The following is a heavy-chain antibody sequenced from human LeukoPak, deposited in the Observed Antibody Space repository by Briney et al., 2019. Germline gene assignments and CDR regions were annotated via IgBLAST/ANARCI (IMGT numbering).Heavy chain of an antibody. V-gene: IGHV4-34*01. D-gene: IGHD2-15*01. CDR3: AREMLPYYYYMDV. Sequence: SETLSLTCAVYGGSFSGYYWSWIRQPPGKGLEWIGEINHSGSTNYNPSLKSRVTISVDTSKNQFSLKLSSVTAADTAVYYCAREMLPYYYYMDVWGKGTTVTISS. CDR1: GGSFSGYY. J-gene: IGHJ6*03. CDR2: INHSGST.